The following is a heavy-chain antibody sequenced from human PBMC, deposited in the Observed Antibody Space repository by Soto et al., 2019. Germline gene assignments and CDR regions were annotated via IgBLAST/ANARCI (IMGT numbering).Heavy chain of an antibody. V-gene: IGHV4-34*01. CDR1: GGSFSGYY. D-gene: IGHD3-9*01. CDR3: ARGDILTGYYYYYYGMDV. J-gene: IGHJ6*02. CDR2: INHSGST. Sequence: SETLSLTCAVYGGSFSGYYWSWIRQPPGKGLEWIGEINHSGSTNYNPSLKSRVTISVDTSKNQFSLKLSSVTAADTAVYYCARGDILTGYYYYYYGMDVWGQGTTVT.